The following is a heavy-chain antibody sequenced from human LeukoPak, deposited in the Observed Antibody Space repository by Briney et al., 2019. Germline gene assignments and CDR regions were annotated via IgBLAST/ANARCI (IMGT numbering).Heavy chain of an antibody. CDR2: ISGSGGST. Sequence: GGSLRLSCAASGFTFSSYGMSWVRQAPGKGLEWVSAISGSGGSTYYADSVKGRFTISRDNSKNTLYLQMNSLRAEDTAVYYCAKMITFIRGVLHRAFDIWGQGTMVTVSS. D-gene: IGHD3-10*01. CDR1: GFTFSSYG. J-gene: IGHJ3*02. CDR3: AKMITFIRGVLHRAFDI. V-gene: IGHV3-23*01.